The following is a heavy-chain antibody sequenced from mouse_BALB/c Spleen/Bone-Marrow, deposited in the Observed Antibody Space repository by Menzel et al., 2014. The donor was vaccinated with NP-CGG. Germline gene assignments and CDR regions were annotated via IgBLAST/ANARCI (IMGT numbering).Heavy chain of an antibody. J-gene: IGHJ3*01. CDR3: ARHAYYDQTEVSFVY. V-gene: IGHV5-9-2*01. Sequence: EVMLVESGGGLVKSGGSLKLSCAASGFSFNSYGMSWVRQTPEKRLEWVATISGGGSYNFYPDSVKGRFTISRDNAKXSLFLQLSSLRSEDTALYYCARHAYYDQTEVSFVYWGQGTLVTVSA. CDR2: ISGGGSYN. D-gene: IGHD2-4*01. CDR1: GFSFNSYG.